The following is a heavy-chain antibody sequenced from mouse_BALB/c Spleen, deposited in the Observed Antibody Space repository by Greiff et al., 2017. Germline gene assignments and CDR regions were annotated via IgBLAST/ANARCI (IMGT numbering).Heavy chain of an antibody. V-gene: IGHV1-63*02. CDR2: IYPGGGYT. CDR1: GYTFTNYW. J-gene: IGHJ4*01. D-gene: IGHD2-1*01. Sequence: QVQLQQSGAELVRPGTSVKISCKASGYTFTNYWLGWVKQRPGHGLEWIGDIYPGGGYTNYNEKFKGKATLTADTSSSTAYMQLSSLTSEDSAVYFCARGEDGNYDAMDYWGQGTSVTVSS. CDR3: ARGEDGNYDAMDY.